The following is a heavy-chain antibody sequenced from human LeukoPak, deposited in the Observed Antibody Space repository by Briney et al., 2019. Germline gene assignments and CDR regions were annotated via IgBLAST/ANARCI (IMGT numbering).Heavy chain of an antibody. CDR3: ARDRSGSYYENAFDI. CDR2: IYTSGST. V-gene: IGHV4-61*02. Sequence: SETLSLTCTVSGGSISSGSYYWSWIRQPAGKGLEWIGRIYTSGSTNYNPSLKSRVTISVDTSKNQFSLKLSSVTAADTAVYYCARDRSGSYYENAFDIWGQGTMVTVSS. J-gene: IGHJ3*02. CDR1: GGSISSGSYY. D-gene: IGHD1-26*01.